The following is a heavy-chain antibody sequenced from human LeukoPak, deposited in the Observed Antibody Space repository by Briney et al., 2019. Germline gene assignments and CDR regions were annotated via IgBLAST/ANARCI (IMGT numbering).Heavy chain of an antibody. J-gene: IGHJ4*02. CDR1: GFTFGDYA. D-gene: IGHD5-24*01. CDR2: ISSSSSYI. CDR3: ARDQDGYNSH. Sequence: PGGSLRLSCTASGFTFGDYAMSWFRQAPGKGLEWVSSISSSSSYIYYADSVKGRFTISRDNAKNSLYLQMNSLRAEDTAVYYCARDQDGYNSHWGQGTLVTVSS. V-gene: IGHV3-21*01.